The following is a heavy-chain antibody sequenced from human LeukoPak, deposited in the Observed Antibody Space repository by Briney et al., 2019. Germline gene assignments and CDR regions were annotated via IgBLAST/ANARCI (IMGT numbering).Heavy chain of an antibody. J-gene: IGHJ5*02. Sequence: RASVKVSCKASDYTFTSYGISWVRQAPGQGLEWMGWISAYNGNTNYAQKLQGRVTMTTDTSTSTAYMEPRSLRSDDTAVYYCVLVWFGELFWFDPWGQGTLVTVSS. CDR1: DYTFTSYG. CDR3: VLVWFGELFWFDP. CDR2: ISAYNGNT. D-gene: IGHD3-10*01. V-gene: IGHV1-18*01.